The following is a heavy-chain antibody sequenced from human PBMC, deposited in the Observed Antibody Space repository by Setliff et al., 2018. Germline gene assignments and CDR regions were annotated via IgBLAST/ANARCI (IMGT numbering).Heavy chain of an antibody. D-gene: IGHD4-4*01. Sequence: PSETLSLTCTVSGGSISSGSYYWSWIRQPPGKRLEWIGYIYYSGSTNYNPSLERRVTISVDTSKNQFSLRLNSVTAADTAVYYCASLGMTTMMDWYFDLWGRGTLVTVSS. J-gene: IGHJ2*01. CDR2: IYYSGST. CDR3: ASLGMTTMMDWYFDL. V-gene: IGHV4-61*01. CDR1: GGSISSGSYY.